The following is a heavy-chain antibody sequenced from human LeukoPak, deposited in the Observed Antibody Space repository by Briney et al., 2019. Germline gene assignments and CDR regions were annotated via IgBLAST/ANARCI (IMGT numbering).Heavy chain of an antibody. D-gene: IGHD2-2*01. CDR1: GFTFSSYW. CDR2: ISYDGSNK. V-gene: IGHV3-30-3*01. Sequence: GGSLRLSCAASGFTFSSYWMSWVRQAPGKGLEWVAVISYDGSNKYYADSVKGRFTISRDNSKNTLYLQMNSLRAEDTAVYYCASPGYCSSTSCFWDAFDIWGQGTMVTVSS. J-gene: IGHJ3*02. CDR3: ASPGYCSSTSCFWDAFDI.